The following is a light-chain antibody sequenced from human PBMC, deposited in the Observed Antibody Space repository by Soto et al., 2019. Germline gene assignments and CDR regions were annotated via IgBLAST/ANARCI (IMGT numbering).Light chain of an antibody. CDR3: LKDTKDAPGT. V-gene: IGKV1-27*01. J-gene: IGKJ1*01. CDR1: QDISQY. CDR2: YAS. Sequence: DIQMTQSPSSLSASVGDRVTLTCRASQDISQYLAWYQQRPGKVPNLLIYYASTLQSGFPSRFSGSGSGTEFALTSSSLQPEDVEAYLCLKDTKDAPGTFGQGTKVEL.